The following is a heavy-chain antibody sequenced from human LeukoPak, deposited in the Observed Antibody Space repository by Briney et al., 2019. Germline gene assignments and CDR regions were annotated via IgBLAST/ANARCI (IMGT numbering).Heavy chain of an antibody. V-gene: IGHV3-23*01. J-gene: IGHJ1*01. D-gene: IGHD3-16*01. CDR2: ISPSGGIT. CDR3: AKDDAWGRYKD. Sequence: GGTLRLSCAASGFTFSSHGMNWVRQAPGKGLEWVSGISPSGGITYHTDPVKGRFTISRDNSKNTVSLQMNSLRGEDTAVYYCAKDDAWGRYKDWGQGTLVTVSS. CDR1: GFTFSSHG.